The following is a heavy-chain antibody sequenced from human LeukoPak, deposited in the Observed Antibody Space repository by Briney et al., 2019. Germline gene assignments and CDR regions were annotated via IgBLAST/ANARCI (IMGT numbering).Heavy chain of an antibody. D-gene: IGHD4-23*01. J-gene: IGHJ4*02. V-gene: IGHV1-2*02. CDR1: GYTFNDYY. Sequence: GASVKVSCKTSGYTFNDYYMHWVRQAPGQGPEWMGEINPNSGGTTYGLKFQGRVTMTRDTSISTAHMELRGLTSDDTAMYYCVRGPPRSGNVGGDYWGQGTLVTVSS. CDR3: VRGPPRSGNVGGDY. CDR2: INPNSGGT.